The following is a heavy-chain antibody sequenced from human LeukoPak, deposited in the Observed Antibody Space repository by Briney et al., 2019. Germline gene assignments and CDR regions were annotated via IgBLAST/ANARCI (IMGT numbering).Heavy chain of an antibody. J-gene: IGHJ4*02. CDR1: GGPISSYY. CDR2: IYYSGST. D-gene: IGHD6-13*01. CDR3: ARGVKQQLAAFDY. V-gene: IGHV4-59*08. Sequence: IPSETLSLTCTVSGGPISSYYWSCIRQPPGKGLEWIGYIYYSGSTNYNPSLKSRVTISVDTSKNQFSLKLSSVTAADTAVYYCARGVKQQLAAFDYWGQGTLVTVSS.